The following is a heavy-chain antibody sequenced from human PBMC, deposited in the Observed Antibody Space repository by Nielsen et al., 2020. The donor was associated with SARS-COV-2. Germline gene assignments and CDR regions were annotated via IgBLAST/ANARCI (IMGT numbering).Heavy chain of an antibody. CDR2: IDPSDSYT. Sequence: GESLKISCKVSGHSFTSYWITWVRQMPGKGLEWMGRIDPSDSYTNYSPSFHGHVTISSDKSISTAYLQWSNLKASDTAMYYCASGAFAILTGLGSDYWGQGTLVTVSS. D-gene: IGHD3-9*01. CDR1: GHSFTSYW. CDR3: ASGAFAILTGLGSDY. J-gene: IGHJ4*02. V-gene: IGHV5-10-1*01.